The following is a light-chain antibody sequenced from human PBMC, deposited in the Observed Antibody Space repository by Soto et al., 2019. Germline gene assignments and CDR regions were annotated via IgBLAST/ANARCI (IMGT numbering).Light chain of an antibody. CDR3: QSFDDTIRGFV. J-gene: IGLJ1*01. CDR2: GVN. V-gene: IGLV1-40*02. Sequence: QSVLTQPPSVSGAPGQRVTIACTGGTGHDVHWYQHLTGRAPQLLMYGVNNRASGVPDRFSSSKSGTSESLIISGLQPEDEGSYFCQSFDDTIRGFVFGTGTKLTVL. CDR1: GTGHD.